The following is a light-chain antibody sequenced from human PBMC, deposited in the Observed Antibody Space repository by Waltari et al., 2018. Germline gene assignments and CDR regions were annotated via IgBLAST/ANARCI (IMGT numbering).Light chain of an antibody. Sequence: IVLTQSPGTLSLSPGERVTLSCRASVSVANNYLAWYQQTPGQAPRLLIYDASVRATGIPDRFSGSGSGTDFTLTINRLGPEDFVVYYCQLRGHWPMYTFGQGTKLEIK. CDR1: VSVANNY. CDR3: QLRGHWPMYT. CDR2: DAS. V-gene: IGKV3D-20*02. J-gene: IGKJ2*01.